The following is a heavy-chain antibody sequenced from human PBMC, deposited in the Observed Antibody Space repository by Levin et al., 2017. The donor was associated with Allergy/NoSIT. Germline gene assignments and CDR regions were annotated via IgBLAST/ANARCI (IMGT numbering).Heavy chain of an antibody. V-gene: IGHV3-74*01. J-gene: IGHJ6*02. CDR2: INSDGSST. D-gene: IGHD2-21*02. CDR3: AGMKRDPAYGMDV. Sequence: GGSLRLSCAASGFTFSSYWMHWVRQAPGKGLVWVSRINSDGSSTSYADSVKGRFTISRDNAKNTLYLQMNSLRAEDTAVYYCAGMKRDPAYGMDVWGQGTTVTVSS. CDR1: GFTFSSYW.